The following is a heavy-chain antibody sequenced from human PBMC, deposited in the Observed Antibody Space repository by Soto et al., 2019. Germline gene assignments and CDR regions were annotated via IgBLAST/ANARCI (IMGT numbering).Heavy chain of an antibody. CDR1: GGTFSSYA. J-gene: IGHJ6*02. D-gene: IGHD6-13*01. CDR2: IIPIFGTA. Sequence: QVQLVQSGAEVKKPGSSVKVSCKASGGTFSSYAISWVRQAPGQGLEWMGGIIPIFGTANYAQKFQGRVTITADESTSTAYMELSSLRSEDTAVYYCARLTGYSLRQLPYYYYSMDVWGQGTTVTVSS. CDR3: ARLTGYSLRQLPYYYYSMDV. V-gene: IGHV1-69*01.